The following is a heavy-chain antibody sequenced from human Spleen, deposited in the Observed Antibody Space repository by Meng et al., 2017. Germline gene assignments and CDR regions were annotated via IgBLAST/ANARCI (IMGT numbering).Heavy chain of an antibody. CDR1: GYTFTDHY. CDR2: INPSDGST. Sequence: QVQLVQSGAEVTTTGASVKVSCKASGYTFTDHYVHWVREAPGQGLEWMGIINPSDGSTSYAEKFQGRVTMTRDTSITTAYMELSSLGYEDTAVYYCARGVDAGVDYWGQGTLVTVSS. V-gene: IGHV1-46*01. J-gene: IGHJ4*02. CDR3: ARGVDAGVDY. D-gene: IGHD5-12*01.